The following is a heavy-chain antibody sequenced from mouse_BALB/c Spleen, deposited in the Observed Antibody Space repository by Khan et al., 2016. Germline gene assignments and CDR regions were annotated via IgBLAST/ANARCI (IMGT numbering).Heavy chain of an antibody. D-gene: IGHD1-2*01. Sequence: EVKLEESGPGLVKPSQSLSLTCTVTGYSITSGYGWNWIRQFPGNKLEWMGYISYSGSTNYNPSLKSRLSITRDTSTNQFFLPLNSVTTEDTATYYCARTARIKYWGQGTTLT. CDR3: ARTARIKY. J-gene: IGHJ2*01. CDR1: GYSITSGYG. CDR2: ISYSGST. V-gene: IGHV3-2*02.